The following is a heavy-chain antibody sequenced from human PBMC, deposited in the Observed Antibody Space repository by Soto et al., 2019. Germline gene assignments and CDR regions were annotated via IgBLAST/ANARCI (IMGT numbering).Heavy chain of an antibody. J-gene: IGHJ2*01. Sequence: SETLSLTSSVSVASISSFNWNWVRQPAGKGPEWVGRLNIAGTINYNPSLKSRITMSMDTSKNQISLHLRSVTAADTAIYYCARDRGEYTSSWFWYFSHWGHG. CDR1: VASISSFN. D-gene: IGHD6-13*01. CDR3: ARDRGEYTSSWFWYFSH. CDR2: LNIAGTI. V-gene: IGHV4-4*07.